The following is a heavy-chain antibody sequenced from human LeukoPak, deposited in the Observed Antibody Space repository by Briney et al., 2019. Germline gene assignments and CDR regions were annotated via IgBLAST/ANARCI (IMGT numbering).Heavy chain of an antibody. D-gene: IGHD2-8*01. Sequence: PGGSLRLSCAASGFTVSSNYMSWVRQAPGKGLEWVSVIYSGGSTYYADSVKGRFTISRDNSKNTLYLQMNSLRAEDTAVYYCAKGGYCTNGVCYTYYYYYGMDVWGQGTTVTVSS. J-gene: IGHJ6*02. CDR3: AKGGYCTNGVCYTYYYYYGMDV. V-gene: IGHV3-53*05. CDR2: IYSGGST. CDR1: GFTVSSNY.